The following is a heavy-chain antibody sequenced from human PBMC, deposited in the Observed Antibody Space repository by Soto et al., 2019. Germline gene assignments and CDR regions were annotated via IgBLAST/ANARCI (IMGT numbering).Heavy chain of an antibody. CDR1: AYTFINYY. Sequence: QVQLVQSGAEVNKPGASVKVLCKDSAYTFINYYMHCVRQAPGQGLECMGIIDSSGGSTSYTQKFQGRITMTRDTSTSTVYMEVSSLRSEDTAVYYCARSHNWRLGQNWGQGTLVNVSS. CDR2: IDSSGGST. D-gene: IGHD1-20*01. CDR3: ARSHNWRLGQN. J-gene: IGHJ4*02. V-gene: IGHV1-46*01.